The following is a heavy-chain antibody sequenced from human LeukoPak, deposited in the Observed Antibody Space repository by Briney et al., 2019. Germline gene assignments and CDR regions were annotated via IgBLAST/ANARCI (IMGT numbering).Heavy chain of an antibody. CDR1: GYSITSDYY. Sequence: SETLSLTCTVSGYSITSDYYWGWIRQPPGKGLEWIGSIYHSGSAYYNPSLKSRVTISVDTSKNQFSLKLSSVTAADTAVYYCARDGSSSWYASDAFDIWGQGTMVTVSS. J-gene: IGHJ3*02. D-gene: IGHD6-13*01. V-gene: IGHV4-38-2*02. CDR3: ARDGSSSWYASDAFDI. CDR2: IYHSGSA.